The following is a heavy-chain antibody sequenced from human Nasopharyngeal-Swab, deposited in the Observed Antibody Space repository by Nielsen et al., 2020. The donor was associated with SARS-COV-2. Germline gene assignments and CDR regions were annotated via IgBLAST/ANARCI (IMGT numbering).Heavy chain of an antibody. D-gene: IGHD3-16*02. CDR1: GFTFSSYW. CDR2: IEQDGSEK. J-gene: IGHJ4*02. Sequence: GESLKISCAASGFTFSSYWMSWVRQAPGKGLEWVANIEQDGSEKYYVDSVKGRFTISRDNAKNALYLQMNSLRAEDTAVYYCARSPPITFGGVIDYWGQGTLVTVSS. V-gene: IGHV3-7*01. CDR3: ARSPPITFGGVIDY.